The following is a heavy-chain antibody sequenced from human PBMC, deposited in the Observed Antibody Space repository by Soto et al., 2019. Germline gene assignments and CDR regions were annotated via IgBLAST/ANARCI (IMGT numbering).Heavy chain of an antibody. CDR2: FDPEDGET. Sequence: ASVKVSCKVSGYTLTELSMHWVRQAPGKGLEWMGGFDPEDGETIYAQKFQGRVTMTEDTSTDTAYMELSSLRSEDTAVYYCATVVLRFLEWQRTNWFDPWGQGTPVPVSS. CDR1: GYTLTELS. V-gene: IGHV1-24*01. J-gene: IGHJ5*02. D-gene: IGHD3-3*01. CDR3: ATVVLRFLEWQRTNWFDP.